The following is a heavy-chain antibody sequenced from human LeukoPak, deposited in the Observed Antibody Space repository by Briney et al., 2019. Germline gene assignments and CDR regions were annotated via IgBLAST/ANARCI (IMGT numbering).Heavy chain of an antibody. CDR3: ARTTSVTSSGDDY. Sequence: ASVTVSCKATVYTDPNYHINWVGQATGQGLEWMGWMNPNNGDSGYAQKFQGRVTITRDTSISTYYMELRSLRSDDTAVYFCARTTSVTSSGDDYGGEGTLVTVSS. V-gene: IGHV1-8*03. J-gene: IGHJ4*02. CDR1: VYTDPNYH. CDR2: MNPNNGDS. D-gene: IGHD6-6*01.